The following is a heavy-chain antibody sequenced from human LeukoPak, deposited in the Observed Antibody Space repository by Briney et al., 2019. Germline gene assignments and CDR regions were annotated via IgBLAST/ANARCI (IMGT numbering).Heavy chain of an antibody. Sequence: PGGSLRLSCAASGFIFSRYSINWVRQAPGKGLEWVSYISSTRAISYADSVQGRFTISRDDAKNSMYLQMNSLRDEDSATYFCARDDQWAFDIWGQGTVVTVSS. D-gene: IGHD6-19*01. CDR1: GFIFSRYS. CDR3: ARDDQWAFDI. CDR2: ISSTRAI. V-gene: IGHV3-48*02. J-gene: IGHJ3*02.